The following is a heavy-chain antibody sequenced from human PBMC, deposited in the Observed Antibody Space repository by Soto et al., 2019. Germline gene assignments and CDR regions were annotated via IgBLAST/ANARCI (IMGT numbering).Heavy chain of an antibody. Sequence: PGESLKISCKGSGYSFTSYWIGWVRQMPGKGLEWMGIIYPGDSDTRYSPSFQGQVTISADKSISTAYLQWSSLKASDTAMYYCARHFSTVTTDDAFDIRGQGTMVTVSS. CDR2: IYPGDSDT. V-gene: IGHV5-51*01. CDR1: GYSFTSYW. D-gene: IGHD4-17*01. CDR3: ARHFSTVTTDDAFDI. J-gene: IGHJ3*02.